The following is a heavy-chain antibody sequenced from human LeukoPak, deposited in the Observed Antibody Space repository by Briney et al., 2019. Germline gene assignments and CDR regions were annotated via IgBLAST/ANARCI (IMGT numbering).Heavy chain of an antibody. CDR3: ARRRYSGSSQHFDY. CDR1: GFTFSSYW. CDR2: IKQDGSEK. V-gene: IGHV3-7*01. J-gene: IGHJ4*02. Sequence: PGGSLRLSCAASGFTFSSYWMSWVRQAPGKGLEWVANIKQDGSEKYYVDSVKGRFTTSRDNAKNSLYLQMNSLRAEDTAVYYCARRRYSGSSQHFDYWGQGTLVTVSS. D-gene: IGHD1-26*01.